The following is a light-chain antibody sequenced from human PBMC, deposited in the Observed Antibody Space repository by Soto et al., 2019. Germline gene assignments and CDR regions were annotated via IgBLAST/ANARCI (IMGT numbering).Light chain of an antibody. J-gene: IGKJ1*01. CDR1: QSVSSSF. CDR2: RAS. CDR3: HKYGSSPRK. V-gene: IGKV3-20*01. Sequence: EIVLTQSPGTLSLSPGERATLSCRASQSVSSSFLAWYLQKPGQAPSLLIYRASSRATAIPDRFSGSGSGTDFTLTISRLEPEDFAVYSCHKYGSSPRKFGQGTTVEIK.